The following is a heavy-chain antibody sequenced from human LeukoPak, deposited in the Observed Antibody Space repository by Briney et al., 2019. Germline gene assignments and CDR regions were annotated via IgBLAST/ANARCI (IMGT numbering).Heavy chain of an antibody. CDR1: GFPFSNYA. CDR3: ARTNYFDY. J-gene: IGHJ4*02. V-gene: IGHV3-30*04. Sequence: PGGSLRLSCAASGFPFSNYAMHWVRQAPGKGLEWVAVISYAGSETYYADSVKGRFTISRDNSKNTLYLQMNSLRAEDTAVYYCARTNYFDYWGQGTLVTVSS. CDR2: ISYAGSET.